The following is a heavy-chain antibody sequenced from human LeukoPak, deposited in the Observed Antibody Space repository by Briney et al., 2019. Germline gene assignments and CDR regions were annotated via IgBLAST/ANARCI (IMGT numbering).Heavy chain of an antibody. CDR3: ARSTSGSYFWADK. D-gene: IGHD1-26*01. CDR1: GDSITSTTYY. CDR2: IYYSGTT. V-gene: IGHV4-39*01. J-gene: IGHJ4*02. Sequence: PSETLPLTCTVSGDSITSTTYYWGWIRQSPGKGLEWIGSIYYSGTTYYNPSLKSRVTISVDTSKSQFSLKLTSVTAADTAVYYCARSTSGSYFWADKWGQGTLVTVSS.